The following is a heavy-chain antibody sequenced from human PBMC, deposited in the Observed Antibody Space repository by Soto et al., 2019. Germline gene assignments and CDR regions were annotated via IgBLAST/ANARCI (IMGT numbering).Heavy chain of an antibody. Sequence: SETLSLTCAVYGGSFSGYYWSWIRQPPGKGLEWIGEINHSGSTNYNPSLKSRVTISVDTSKNQFSLKLSSVTAADTAVYYCARDVPDCSGGSCYSGFDYWGQGTLVTVSS. V-gene: IGHV4-34*01. CDR2: INHSGST. D-gene: IGHD2-15*01. CDR1: GGSFSGYY. CDR3: ARDVPDCSGGSCYSGFDY. J-gene: IGHJ4*02.